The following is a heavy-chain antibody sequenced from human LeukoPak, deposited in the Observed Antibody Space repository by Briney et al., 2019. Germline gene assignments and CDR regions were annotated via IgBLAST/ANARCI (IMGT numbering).Heavy chain of an antibody. CDR3: ARGGLGYCSGTTCPNNWFDP. Sequence: ASVKVSCKASGHTFTNYGITWVRQAPGQGLEWMGWISPYNGNTNYAQKLQGRVTMTTDTSTSTGYMELRSLRSDDTAVYYCARGGLGYCSGTTCPNNWFDPWGQGTLVTVSS. CDR2: ISPYNGNT. CDR1: GHTFTNYG. D-gene: IGHD2-2*01. J-gene: IGHJ5*02. V-gene: IGHV1-18*01.